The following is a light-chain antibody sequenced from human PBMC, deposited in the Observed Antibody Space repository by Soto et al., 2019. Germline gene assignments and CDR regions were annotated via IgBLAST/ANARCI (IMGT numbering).Light chain of an antibody. CDR2: EVS. J-gene: IGLJ2*01. CDR3: SSYTSSSTLEGV. Sequence: QSVLTQPASVSGSPGQSITISCTGTSSDVGGYNYVSWYQQHPGKAPNLMIYEVSNRPSGVSNRFSGSKSGNTASLTISVLQAEDEADYYCSSYTSSSTLEGVFGGGTKLTVL. CDR1: SSDVGGYNY. V-gene: IGLV2-14*01.